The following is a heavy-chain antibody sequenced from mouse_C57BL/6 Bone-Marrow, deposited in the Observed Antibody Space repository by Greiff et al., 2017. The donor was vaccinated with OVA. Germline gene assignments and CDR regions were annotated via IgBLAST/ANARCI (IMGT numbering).Heavy chain of an antibody. V-gene: IGHV5-9-1*02. J-gene: IGHJ2*01. CDR3: TREGDYDGY. CDR1: GFTFSSYA. CDR2: ISSGGDYI. Sequence: EVKVEESGEGLVKPGGSLKLSCAASGFTFSSYAMSWVRQTPEKRLEWVAYISSGGDYIYYADTVKGRFTISRDNARNTLYLQMSSLKSEDTAMYYCTREGDYDGYWGQGTTLTVSS. D-gene: IGHD2-4*01.